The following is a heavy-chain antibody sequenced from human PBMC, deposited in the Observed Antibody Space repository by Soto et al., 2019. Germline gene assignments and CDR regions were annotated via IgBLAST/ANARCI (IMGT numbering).Heavy chain of an antibody. CDR1: GFTFSNYV. V-gene: IGHV3-23*01. D-gene: IGHD3-22*01. Sequence: EVQLLESGGGLVQPGGSLRLSCAVSGFTFSNYVMNWVRQAPGKGLEWVSGISGSGGDTYYADSVKGRFTISRDTSKNTLSLQMNSLRAEDTAVYYCAKGYYDSPGYLTHLMGDHWGQGTLVTVSS. CDR2: ISGSGGDT. CDR3: AKGYYDSPGYLTHLMGDH. J-gene: IGHJ4*02.